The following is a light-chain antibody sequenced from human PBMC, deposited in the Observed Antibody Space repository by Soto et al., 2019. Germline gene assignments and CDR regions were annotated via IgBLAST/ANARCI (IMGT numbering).Light chain of an antibody. V-gene: IGKV3-20*01. CDR3: QQYGSSRWT. J-gene: IGKJ1*01. CDR2: GAS. CDR1: QSVSSSY. Sequence: EIVLTQSPGTRSLSPGDRATLSCRASQSVSSSYLAWYQQKPGQAPRLLIYGASSRATGIPDRFSGSGSGTDFTLTISRLEPEDFAVYYCQQYGSSRWTFGQGTKVDIK.